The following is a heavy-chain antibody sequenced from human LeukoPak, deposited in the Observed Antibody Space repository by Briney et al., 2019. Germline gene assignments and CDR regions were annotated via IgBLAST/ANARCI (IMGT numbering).Heavy chain of an antibody. J-gene: IGHJ4*02. CDR3: ARGYDSSDWRAIDY. D-gene: IGHD3-22*01. V-gene: IGHV3-72*01. CDR1: GFTFSDHY. Sequence: GGSLRLSCAVSGFTFSDHYMDWVRQAPGKGLEWVGRSRNKANGYTTEYAASVKGRFTISRGDSKNSVFLQMNTLKTEDTAVYYCARGYDSSDWRAIDYWGQGTLVTVSS. CDR2: SRNKANGYTT.